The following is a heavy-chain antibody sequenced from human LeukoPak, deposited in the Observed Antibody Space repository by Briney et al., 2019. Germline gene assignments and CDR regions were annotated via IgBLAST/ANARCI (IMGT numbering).Heavy chain of an antibody. CDR1: GYSFTSYW. D-gene: IGHD3-10*01. Sequence: GESLKISGKGSGYSFTSYWIGWVRQMPGKGLEWMGIIYPGDSDTRYSPSFQGQVTISADKSISTAYLQWSSLKASDTAMYYCARRNTYYYGSASYYKVWWFDPWGQGTLVTVSS. CDR3: ARRNTYYYGSASYYKVWWFDP. J-gene: IGHJ5*02. V-gene: IGHV5-51*01. CDR2: IYPGDSDT.